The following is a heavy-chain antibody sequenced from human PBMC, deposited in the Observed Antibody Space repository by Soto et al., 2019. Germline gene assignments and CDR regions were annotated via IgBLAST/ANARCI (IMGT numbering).Heavy chain of an antibody. CDR1: GFTFSSYG. Sequence: QVQLVESGGGVVQPGRSLRLSCAASGFTFSSYGMHWVRQAPGKGLEWVALISYDGSNKYYADSVKGRFTISRDNSKNTLYQQMNSLRAEDTAVYYCAKNSGYSYGFPLEYRGQGTLVTVSS. CDR2: ISYDGSNK. D-gene: IGHD5-18*01. CDR3: AKNSGYSYGFPLEY. J-gene: IGHJ4*02. V-gene: IGHV3-30*18.